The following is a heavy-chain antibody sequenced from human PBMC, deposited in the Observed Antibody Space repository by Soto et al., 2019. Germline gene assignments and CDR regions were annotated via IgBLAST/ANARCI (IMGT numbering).Heavy chain of an antibody. CDR1: GFTFSSYA. D-gene: IGHD6-13*01. Sequence: GGSLRLSCAASGFTFSSYAMSWVRQAPGKGLEWVSAISGSGGSTYYAESVKGRFTISRDNSKNTLYLQMNSLRAEDTAVYYCAKDGSSSFDYYYYGMDVWGQGTTVTVSS. CDR2: ISGSGGST. V-gene: IGHV3-23*01. CDR3: AKDGSSSFDYYYYGMDV. J-gene: IGHJ6*02.